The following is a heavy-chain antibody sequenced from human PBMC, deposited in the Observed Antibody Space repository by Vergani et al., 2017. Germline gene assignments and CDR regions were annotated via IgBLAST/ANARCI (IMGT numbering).Heavy chain of an antibody. V-gene: IGHV3-74*01. D-gene: IGHD3-22*01. J-gene: IGHJ4*02. CDR2: INSDGSST. CDR3: AKFAGITMIVVVITHFDY. CDR1: GFTFSSYW. Sequence: VQLVESGGGLVQPGGSLRLSCAASGFTFSSYWMHWVRQAPGKGLVWVSRINSDGSSTSYADSVKGRFTISRDNAKNTLYLQMNSLRAEDTAVYYCAKFAGITMIVVVITHFDYWGQGTLVTVSS.